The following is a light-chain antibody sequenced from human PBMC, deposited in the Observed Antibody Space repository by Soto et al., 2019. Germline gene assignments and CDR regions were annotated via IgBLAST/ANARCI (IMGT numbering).Light chain of an antibody. Sequence: EIVLTQSPATLSLSPGERATLSCRASQSVSSYLAWYQQKPGQAPRLLIYDASNRATGIPARFSGSGSGTDFTLTISSLEPEDFAVYYCQQYGSSPYPFGQGTRLEIK. J-gene: IGKJ5*01. V-gene: IGKV3-11*01. CDR2: DAS. CDR1: QSVSSY. CDR3: QQYGSSPYP.